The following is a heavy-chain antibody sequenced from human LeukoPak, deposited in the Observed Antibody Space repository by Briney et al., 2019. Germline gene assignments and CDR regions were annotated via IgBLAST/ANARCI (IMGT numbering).Heavy chain of an antibody. J-gene: IGHJ5*02. CDR2: IYYSGST. Sequence: PSETLSLTCTVSGGPINSYYWSWIRQPPGKGLEWIGYIYYSGSTNYNPSLKSRVTISVDTSKNQFSLKLSSVTAADTAVYYCARSVAPYNWFDPWGQGTLVTVSS. V-gene: IGHV4-59*01. CDR3: ARSVAPYNWFDP. CDR1: GGPINSYY.